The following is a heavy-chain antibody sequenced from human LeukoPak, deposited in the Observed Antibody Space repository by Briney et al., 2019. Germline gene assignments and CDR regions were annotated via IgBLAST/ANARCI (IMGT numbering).Heavy chain of an antibody. CDR3: ARDRAAGTVDY. CDR1: GGPISSYY. Sequence: PSEPLSLTCTVSGGPISSYYWSWIRQPPGKGLEWIGYIYYSGSTNYNPSLKSRVTISVDTSKNQFSLKLSSVTAADTAVYYCARDRAAGTVDYWGQGTLVTVSS. CDR2: IYYSGST. D-gene: IGHD6-13*01. J-gene: IGHJ4*02. V-gene: IGHV4-59*13.